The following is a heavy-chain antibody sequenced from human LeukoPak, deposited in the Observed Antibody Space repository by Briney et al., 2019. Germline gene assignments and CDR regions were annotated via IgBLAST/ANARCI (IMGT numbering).Heavy chain of an antibody. J-gene: IGHJ4*02. CDR2: IIPILGIA. CDR1: GYTFTGYY. D-gene: IGHD6-19*01. Sequence: GASVKVSCKASGYTFTGYYMHWVRQAPGQGLEWMGRIIPILGIANYAQKFQGRVTITADKSTSTAYMELSSLRSEDTAVYYCARDEYSSGPGNWGQGTLVTVSS. CDR3: ARDEYSSGPGN. V-gene: IGHV1-69*04.